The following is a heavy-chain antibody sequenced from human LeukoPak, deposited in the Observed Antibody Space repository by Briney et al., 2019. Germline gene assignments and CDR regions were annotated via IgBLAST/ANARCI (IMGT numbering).Heavy chain of an antibody. J-gene: IGHJ4*02. CDR1: GFTVSSNY. CDR3: AREYCSGGSCYGGFDY. D-gene: IGHD2-15*01. Sequence: GGSLRLSCAASGFTVSSNYMSWVRQAPGKGLEWVSVIYSGGSTYYADSVKGRFTISRDNSKNTLYLQMNSLRAEDTAAYYCAREYCSGGSCYGGFDYWGQGTLVTVSS. CDR2: IYSGGST. V-gene: IGHV3-66*01.